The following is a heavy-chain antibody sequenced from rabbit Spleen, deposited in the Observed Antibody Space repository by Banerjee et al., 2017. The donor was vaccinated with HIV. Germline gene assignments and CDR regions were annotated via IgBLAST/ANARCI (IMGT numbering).Heavy chain of an antibody. CDR2: INTATGKA. V-gene: IGHV1S45*01. J-gene: IGHJ4*01. CDR1: GFSFSDRDW. D-gene: IGHD4-1*01. Sequence: QEQLVESGGGLVKPEGTLTLTCTASGFSFSDRDWMCWVRQAPGKGLEWIACINTATGKAVYASWANARFTISRTSSTTVTLQMASLTASDSATYFCARDLAGVIGRNFNLWGPGTLVTVS. CDR3: ARDLAGVIGRNFNL.